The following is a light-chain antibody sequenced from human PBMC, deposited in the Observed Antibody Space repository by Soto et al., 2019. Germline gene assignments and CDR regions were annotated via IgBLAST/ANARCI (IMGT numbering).Light chain of an antibody. J-gene: IGKJ1*01. Sequence: AIRMTQSPCSISASTGDRVSITCRATQDIGTYLAWYQQKPGKAPELLIYAASTLQSGVPSRFSGSGSGTDFTLTISRLEPEDFAVYYCQQYGSRPWTFGQGTKVDIK. CDR3: QQYGSRPWT. V-gene: IGKV1-8*01. CDR2: AAS. CDR1: QDIGTY.